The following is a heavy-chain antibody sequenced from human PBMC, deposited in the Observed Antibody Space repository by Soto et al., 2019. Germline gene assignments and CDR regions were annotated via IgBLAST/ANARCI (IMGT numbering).Heavy chain of an antibody. J-gene: IGHJ6*03. D-gene: IGHD6-13*01. CDR3: ARHGVSRVYYYYYMDV. CDR1: GGSISSYY. CDR2: IYYSGST. Sequence: PSETLSLTCTVSGGSISSYYWSWIRQPPGKGLEWIGYIYYSGSTNYNPSLKSRVTISVDTSKNQFSLKLSSVTAADTAVYYCARHGVSRVYYYYYMDVWGKGTTVTVSS. V-gene: IGHV4-59*08.